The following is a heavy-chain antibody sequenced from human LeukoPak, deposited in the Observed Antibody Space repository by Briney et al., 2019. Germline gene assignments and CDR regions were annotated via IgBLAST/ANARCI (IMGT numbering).Heavy chain of an antibody. CDR3: ARSTGDYYDSMENAFDI. CDR2: IYHSGST. Sequence: ASGTLSLTCGVSGGSISSSNWWSWVRQPPGKGLEWIGEIYHSGSTNYNPSLRSRVTISVDKSKNQFSLKLSSVTAADTAVYYCARSTGDYYDSMENAFDIWGQGTKVTVSS. CDR1: GGSISSSNW. J-gene: IGHJ3*02. D-gene: IGHD3-22*01. V-gene: IGHV4-4*02.